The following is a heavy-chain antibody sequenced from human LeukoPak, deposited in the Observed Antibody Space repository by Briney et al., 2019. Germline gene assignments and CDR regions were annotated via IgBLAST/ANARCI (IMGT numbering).Heavy chain of an antibody. D-gene: IGHD6-6*01. V-gene: IGHV7-4-1*02. Sequence: GASVKVSCKASGYTFTSYAMNWVRQAPGQGLEWMGWINTNTGNPTYAQGFTGRFVFSLDTSVSTAYLQISSLKAEDTAVYYCARGGSSSFYYYYMDVWGKGTTVTVSS. CDR3: ARGGSSSFYYYYMDV. J-gene: IGHJ6*03. CDR2: INTNTGNP. CDR1: GYTFTSYA.